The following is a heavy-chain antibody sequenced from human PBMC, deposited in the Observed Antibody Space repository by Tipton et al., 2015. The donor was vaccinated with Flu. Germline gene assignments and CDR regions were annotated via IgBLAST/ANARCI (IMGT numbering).Heavy chain of an antibody. V-gene: IGHV4-61*01. D-gene: IGHD2-15*01. CDR2: IYYTGST. Sequence: TLSLTCTVSGGSVSGGSYYWSWIRQPPGKGLEWIGYIYYTGSTKYSPSLKSRVTMSVDMSKNQFSLKLSSVTAADTAVYYCARMGYCGGGSCYWDYWGQGTLVTVSS. CDR3: ARMGYCGGGSCYWDY. CDR1: GGSVSGGSYY. J-gene: IGHJ4*02.